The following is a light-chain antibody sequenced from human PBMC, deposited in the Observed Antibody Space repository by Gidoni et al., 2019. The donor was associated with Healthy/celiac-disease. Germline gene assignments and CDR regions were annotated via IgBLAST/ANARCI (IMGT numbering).Light chain of an antibody. Sequence: DIQMTQSPSALYASVGDRVTITCRASQSISSYLNWYQQKPGKAPKLLIYAASSLQSGVPSRFSGSGSGTDFTLTISSLQPEDFATYYCQQSYSTPQAFGGXTKVEIK. J-gene: IGKJ4*01. CDR3: QQSYSTPQA. V-gene: IGKV1-39*01. CDR1: QSISSY. CDR2: AAS.